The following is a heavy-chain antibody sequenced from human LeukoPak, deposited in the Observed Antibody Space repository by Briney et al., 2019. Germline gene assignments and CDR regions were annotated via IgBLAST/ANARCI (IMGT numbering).Heavy chain of an antibody. J-gene: IGHJ4*02. Sequence: TSETLSLTCTVSGGSISSYYWSWIRQPPGKGLEWIGYIYYSGCTNYNPSLKSRVTISVDTSKNQFSLKLSSVTAADTAVYYCARGLYGYEYYFDYWGQGTLVTVSS. CDR3: ARGLYGYEYYFDY. V-gene: IGHV4-59*08. CDR1: GGSISSYY. CDR2: IYYSGCT. D-gene: IGHD5-18*01.